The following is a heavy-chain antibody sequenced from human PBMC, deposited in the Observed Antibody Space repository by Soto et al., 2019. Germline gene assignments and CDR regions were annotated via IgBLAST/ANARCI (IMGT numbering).Heavy chain of an antibody. V-gene: IGHV2-5*02. CDR3: AHGRTNNPEWDV. CDR2: IYWDDDK. D-gene: IGHD3-3*01. J-gene: IGHJ2*01. CDR1: GFSLTTSGLG. Sequence: QITLKESGPPLVKPTQTLTLTCTFSGFSLTTSGLGVGWVRQPPGKALEWLALIYWDDDKRYSPSLRSRLTITKDTSKNQVVLTLTNVDPVDTATYYCAHGRTNNPEWDVWGRGTLVTVSS.